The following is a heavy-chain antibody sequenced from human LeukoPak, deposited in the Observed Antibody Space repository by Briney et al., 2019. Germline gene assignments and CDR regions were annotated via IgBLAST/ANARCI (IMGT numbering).Heavy chain of an antibody. D-gene: IGHD2-2*02. V-gene: IGHV3-48*02. CDR1: GFTFSSYS. J-gene: IGHJ4*02. CDR2: ISSSSSTT. Sequence: GGSLRLSCAASGFTFSSYSMNWVRQAPGKGLEWVSYISSSSSTTYYADSVKGRFTISRDNAKNSLYLQMNSLRDEDTAVYYCARDLLGGKVVPAAIPFDYWGQGTLVTVSS. CDR3: ARDLLGGKVVPAAIPFDY.